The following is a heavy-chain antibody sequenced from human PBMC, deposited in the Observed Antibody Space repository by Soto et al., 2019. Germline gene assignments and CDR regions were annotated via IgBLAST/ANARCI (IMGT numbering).Heavy chain of an antibody. D-gene: IGHD3-10*01. V-gene: IGHV3-53*01. Sequence: VQLVESGGGLIQPGGSLRLSCAASGFTVSSNYMSWVRQAPGKGLEWVSVIYSGGSTYYADSVKGRFTISRDNSKNTLYLQMNSLRAEDTAVYYCARESRALVDAFYYYGMDVWGQGTTVTVSS. CDR1: GFTVSSNY. CDR2: IYSGGST. J-gene: IGHJ6*02. CDR3: ARESRALVDAFYYYGMDV.